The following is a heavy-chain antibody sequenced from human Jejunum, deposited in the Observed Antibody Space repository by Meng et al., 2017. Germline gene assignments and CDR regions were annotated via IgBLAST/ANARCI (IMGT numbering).Heavy chain of an antibody. V-gene: IGHV3-11*04. CDR3: VRAEYDYWSGYSTYFDY. CDR1: GFSFSDCY. J-gene: IGHJ4*02. Sequence: QVLRVESWGGLVKPGGSLRLSCAASGFSFSDCYMSSIRQAPGRGLSVKGRFTISRDSAKNSLCLQMNSLRAEDTAVYYCVRAEYDYWSGYSTYFDYWGQGTLVTVSS. D-gene: IGHD3-3*01.